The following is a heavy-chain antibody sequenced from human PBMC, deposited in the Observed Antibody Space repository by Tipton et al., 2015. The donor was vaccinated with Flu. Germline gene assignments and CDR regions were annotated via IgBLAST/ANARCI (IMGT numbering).Heavy chain of an antibody. CDR3: ARRDYSNYVSEPKNWFDP. Sequence: PGLVKPSEILSLTCGVSGNSIRSSDYYWGWIRQPPGKGLEWIGNIFHSGNTYLNPSLKSRVTISIDTSKNQFSLKLSSVTAADTAVYYCARRDYSNYVSEPKNWFDPWGQGALVTVSS. V-gene: IGHV4-38-2*01. CDR1: GNSIRSSDYY. J-gene: IGHJ5*02. CDR2: IFHSGNT. D-gene: IGHD4-11*01.